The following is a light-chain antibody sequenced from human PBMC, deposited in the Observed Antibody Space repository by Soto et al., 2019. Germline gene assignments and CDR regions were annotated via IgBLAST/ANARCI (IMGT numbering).Light chain of an antibody. Sequence: EIVLTKSPGTLSLSPGERATLSCRTSQTVSSNYLAWYQQKRGQAPRLLIYGTSNRATGIPDRFSGSGSGTDFPLTISRLEPEDFAVYHCQLYGSSPLYSFAQGTELEIK. CDR3: QLYGSSPLYS. CDR2: GTS. V-gene: IGKV3-20*01. J-gene: IGKJ2*01. CDR1: QTVSSNY.